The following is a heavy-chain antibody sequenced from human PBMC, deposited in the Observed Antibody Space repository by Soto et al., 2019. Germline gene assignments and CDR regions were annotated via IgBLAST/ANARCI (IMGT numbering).Heavy chain of an antibody. Sequence: PSETLSLTCAVYGGSFSGYYWSWIRQPPGKGLEWIGEINHSGSTNYNPSLKSRVTISVDTSKDQFSLKLSSVAAADTAVYYCARGPGIAVAGYYFDYWGPGTLVTVSS. CDR2: INHSGST. V-gene: IGHV4-34*01. CDR1: GGSFSGYY. J-gene: IGHJ4*02. D-gene: IGHD6-19*01. CDR3: ARGPGIAVAGYYFDY.